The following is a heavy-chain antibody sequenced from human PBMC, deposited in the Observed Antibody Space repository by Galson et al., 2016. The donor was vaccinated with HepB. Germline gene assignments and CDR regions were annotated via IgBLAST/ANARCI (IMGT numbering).Heavy chain of an antibody. CDR2: ISYDGTKQ. D-gene: IGHD2-21*01. CDR1: GFTFSRFA. Sequence: SLRLSCAASGFTFSRFAVHWVRQAPGKGLEWVAVISYDGTKQYYTDSVKGRFTISRDNSKNTLYLQMNSLRPEDTAVYYCARDQNDSGGDLYSAIDSWGQGAPVTVSS. CDR3: ARDQNDSGGDLYSAIDS. J-gene: IGHJ4*02. V-gene: IGHV3-30*04.